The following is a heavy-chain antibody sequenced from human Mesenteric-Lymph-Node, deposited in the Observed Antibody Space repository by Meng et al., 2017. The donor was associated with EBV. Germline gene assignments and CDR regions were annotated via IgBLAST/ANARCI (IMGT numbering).Heavy chain of an antibody. D-gene: IGHD3-3*01. J-gene: IGHJ4*02. CDR2: FFPKGDIN. Sequence: GAEEMKTAASVKASCKSAGYTFSDYYINWVRPAPRQGREWMGRFFPKGDINHNALKFQGRIIMTRDTSISTAYMELGGLRSDDTAVYFCARDIGGYYHLQGWGQGTLVTVSS. CDR3: ARDIGGYYHLQG. V-gene: IGHV1-2*06. CDR1: GYTFSDYY.